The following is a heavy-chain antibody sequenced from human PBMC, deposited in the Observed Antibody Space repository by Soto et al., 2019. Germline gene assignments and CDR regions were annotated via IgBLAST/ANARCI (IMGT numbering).Heavy chain of an antibody. CDR2: ISYDGSNK. J-gene: IGHJ6*02. V-gene: IGHV3-30*18. CDR1: GFTFSSYG. Sequence: GGSLRLSCAASGFTFSSYGMHWVRQAPGKGLEWVAVISYDGSNKYYADSVKGRFTISRDNSKNTLYLQMNSLRAEDTAVYYCAKSSRQLYYYYGMDVWGQGTTVTVSS. CDR3: AKSSRQLYYYYGMDV. D-gene: IGHD6-13*01.